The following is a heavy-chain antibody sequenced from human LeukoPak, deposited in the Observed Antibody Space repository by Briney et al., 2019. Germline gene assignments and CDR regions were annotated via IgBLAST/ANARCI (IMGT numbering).Heavy chain of an antibody. CDR1: GFSVSSNY. CDR2: IYTGGTT. CDR3: AREGRFQSFDY. J-gene: IGHJ4*02. Sequence: GGSLRLSCAASGFSVSSNYVSWVRQAPGKGLEWVSVIYTGGTTHYAPSVMGRFTISRDDSQNTVHLHMSGLRDEDTALYYCAREGRFQSFDYWGRGTLVAVSS. V-gene: IGHV3-53*01.